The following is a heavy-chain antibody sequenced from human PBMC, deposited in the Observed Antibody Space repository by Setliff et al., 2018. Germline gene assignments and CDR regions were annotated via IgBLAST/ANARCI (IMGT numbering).Heavy chain of an antibody. V-gene: IGHV4-38-2*02. J-gene: IGHJ3*02. CDR2: IYYSGNT. Sequence: SETLSLTCTVSGYSISSGYYWGWIRQPPGKGLEWIGSIYYSGNTNYNPSLKSRVTISIDTSKNQFSLKLSSVTAADTAVYHCAGGKTFFGAFIRAFDIWGQGRMVTVSS. CDR3: AGGKTFFGAFIRAFDI. CDR1: GYSISSGYY. D-gene: IGHD3-3*01.